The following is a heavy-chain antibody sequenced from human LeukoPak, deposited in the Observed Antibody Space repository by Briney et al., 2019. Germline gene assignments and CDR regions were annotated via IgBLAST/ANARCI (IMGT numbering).Heavy chain of an antibody. CDR2: IYYSGST. J-gene: IGHJ4*02. V-gene: IGHV4-39*07. D-gene: IGHD3-3*01. Sequence: SETLSLTCTVSGGSISSSSYYWGWIRQPPGKGLEWIGSIYYSGSTYYNPSLKSRVTISVDTSKNQFSLKLSSVTAADTAVYYCARLESGNYDFWSGKQSRPYWGQGTLVTVSS. CDR1: GGSISSSSYY. CDR3: ARLESGNYDFWSGKQSRPY.